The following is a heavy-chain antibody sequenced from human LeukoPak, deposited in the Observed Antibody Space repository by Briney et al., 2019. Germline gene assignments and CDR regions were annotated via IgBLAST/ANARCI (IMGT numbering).Heavy chain of an antibody. CDR2: IIPIFGTA. Sequence: SVKVSCKASGGTFSSYAISWVRQAPGQGLEWMGGIIPIFGTANYAQKFQGRVTITADESTSTAYMELSSLRSEDTVVYYCASNLLYCSSTSCYFDYWGQGTLVTVSS. CDR1: GGTFSSYA. CDR3: ASNLLYCSSTSCYFDY. V-gene: IGHV1-69*01. J-gene: IGHJ4*02. D-gene: IGHD2-2*01.